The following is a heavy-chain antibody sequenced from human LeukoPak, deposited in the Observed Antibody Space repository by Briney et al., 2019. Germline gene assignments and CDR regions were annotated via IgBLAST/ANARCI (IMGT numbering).Heavy chain of an antibody. Sequence: PSETLSLTCTVSGGSISSSSYYWGWIRQPPGKGLEWIGSIYYSGSAYYNPSLKSRVTISADTSKNQFSLKLSSVTAADTAVYYCARLWSGFNDAFDIWGQGTMVTVSS. CDR1: GGSISSSSYY. D-gene: IGHD3-3*01. CDR3: ARLWSGFNDAFDI. V-gene: IGHV4-39*01. CDR2: IYYSGSA. J-gene: IGHJ3*02.